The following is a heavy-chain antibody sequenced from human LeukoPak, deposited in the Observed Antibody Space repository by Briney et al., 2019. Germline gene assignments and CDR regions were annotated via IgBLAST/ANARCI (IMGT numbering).Heavy chain of an antibody. Sequence: GGSLRLSCAASGFTFSNYAMSWVRQAPGKGLEWVSAISGSGGSTFYTDSVKGRFTISRDNSKNMLYLQMNSLRAEDTAVYYCAKDLRGGQPTEYLALGPGHPGHRLL. V-gene: IGHV3-23*01. D-gene: IGHD3-16*01. CDR1: GFTFSNYA. CDR2: ISGSGGST. CDR3: AKDLRGGQPTEYLA. J-gene: IGHJ1*01.